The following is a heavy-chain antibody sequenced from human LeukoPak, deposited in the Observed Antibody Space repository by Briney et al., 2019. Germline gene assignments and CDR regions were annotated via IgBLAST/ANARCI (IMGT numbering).Heavy chain of an antibody. CDR1: GFTFSSYG. V-gene: IGHV3-33*01. CDR3: ARARRPFGEAPRGMDV. CDR2: IRYEGSNK. J-gene: IGHJ6*02. Sequence: GGSLRLSCAASGFTFSSYGMHWVRQAPGRGLEWVGVIRYEGSNKYYADSVKGRFTVSRDNSKNTLYLQMNSLRAEDTAVYYCARARRPFGEAPRGMDVWGQGTTVTVSS. D-gene: IGHD3-10*01.